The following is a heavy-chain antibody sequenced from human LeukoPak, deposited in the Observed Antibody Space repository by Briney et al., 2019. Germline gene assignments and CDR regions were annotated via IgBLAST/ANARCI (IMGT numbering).Heavy chain of an antibody. CDR3: AKDMRGVVLVPRAYYFDS. J-gene: IGHJ4*02. Sequence: HPGGSLRLSRVGSGFTFSAYGMSWVRQAPGKGLESVSSISGSDGATSYADSVKGRFTISRDNSKNTLYLQMNSLRAEDTAVCYCAKDMRGVVLVPRAYYFDSWGQGTLVTVTS. D-gene: IGHD2-8*02. CDR1: GFTFSAYG. CDR2: ISGSDGAT. V-gene: IGHV3-23*01.